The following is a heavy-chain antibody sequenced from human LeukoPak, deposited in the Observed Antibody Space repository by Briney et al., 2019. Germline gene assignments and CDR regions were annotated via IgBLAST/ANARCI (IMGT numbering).Heavy chain of an antibody. CDR2: MNPNSGNT. Sequence: GASVKVSCKASGYTFTSYDINWVRQATGQGLEWMGWMNPNSGNTGYAQKFQGRVTMTRNTSISTAYMELSSLRSEDTAVYYCARGMATIYYYYYMDVWGKGTTVTISS. CDR1: GYTFTSYD. D-gene: IGHD5-24*01. V-gene: IGHV1-8*01. J-gene: IGHJ6*03. CDR3: ARGMATIYYYYYMDV.